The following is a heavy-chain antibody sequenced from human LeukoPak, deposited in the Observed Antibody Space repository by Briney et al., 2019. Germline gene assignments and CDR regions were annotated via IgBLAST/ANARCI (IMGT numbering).Heavy chain of an antibody. V-gene: IGHV4-34*01. CDR1: GGSFSGYY. CDR3: ARAQGDDYGDYPPSRPGDY. Sequence: SETLSLTCAVYGGSFSGYYWSWIRQPPGKGLEWIGEIKHSGSTNYNPSLKSRVTISVDTSKNQFSLKLSSVTAADTAVYYCARAQGDDYGDYPPSRPGDYWGQGTLVTVSS. D-gene: IGHD4-17*01. J-gene: IGHJ4*02. CDR2: IKHSGST.